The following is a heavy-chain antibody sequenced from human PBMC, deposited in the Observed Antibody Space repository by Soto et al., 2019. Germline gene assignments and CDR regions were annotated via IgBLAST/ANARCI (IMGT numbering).Heavy chain of an antibody. CDR1: GGTFSSYA. Sequence: QVQLVQSGAEVKKPGSSVKVSCKASGGTFSSYAISWVRQAPGQGLEWMGRIIPIFGTANYAQKFQGRVTITADESTSTAYMELSSQRSEDTAVYYCARDDVDTAMPYGMDVWGQGTTVTVSS. CDR2: IIPIFGTA. D-gene: IGHD5-18*01. CDR3: ARDDVDTAMPYGMDV. V-gene: IGHV1-69*12. J-gene: IGHJ6*02.